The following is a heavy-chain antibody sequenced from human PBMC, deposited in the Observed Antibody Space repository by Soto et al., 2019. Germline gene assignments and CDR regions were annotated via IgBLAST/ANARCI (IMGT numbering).Heavy chain of an antibody. Sequence: PSETLSLTCAVYGGSFSGYYWSWIRQPPGKGLEWIGEINHSGSTNYNPSLKSRVTISVDTSKNQFSLKLSSVTAADTAVYYCARLPHYGDPKAGIWGRGTLVTVSS. V-gene: IGHV4-34*01. D-gene: IGHD4-17*01. CDR2: INHSGST. J-gene: IGHJ4*02. CDR1: GGSFSGYY. CDR3: ARLPHYGDPKAGI.